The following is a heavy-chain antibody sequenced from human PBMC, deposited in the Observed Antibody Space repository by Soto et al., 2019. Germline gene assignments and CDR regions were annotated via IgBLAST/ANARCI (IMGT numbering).Heavy chain of an antibody. D-gene: IGHD3-22*01. CDR2: IYYSGST. V-gene: IGHV4-30-4*01. J-gene: IGHJ4*02. CDR1: GGSISSGDYY. CDR3: ARGAPYYYDSSGYYHFDY. Sequence: PSETLSLTCTVSGGSISSGDYYWSWIRQPPGKGLEWIGYIYYSGSTYYNPSLKSRVTISVDTSKNQFSLKLSSVTAADTAVYYCARGAPYYYDSSGYYHFDYWGQGTLVTVSS.